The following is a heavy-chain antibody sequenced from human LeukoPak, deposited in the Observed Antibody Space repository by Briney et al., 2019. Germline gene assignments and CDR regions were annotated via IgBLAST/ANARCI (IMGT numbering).Heavy chain of an antibody. CDR3: ARDPMENVWGSYRSDAFDI. D-gene: IGHD3-16*02. Sequence: GGSLRLSCAASGFTFSSYSMNWVRQAPGKGLEWVSSISSSSSYIYYADSVKGRFTISRDNAKNSLYLQMNSLGAEDTAVYYCARDPMENVWGSYRSDAFDIWGQGTMVTVSS. CDR1: GFTFSSYS. J-gene: IGHJ3*02. CDR2: ISSSSSYI. V-gene: IGHV3-21*01.